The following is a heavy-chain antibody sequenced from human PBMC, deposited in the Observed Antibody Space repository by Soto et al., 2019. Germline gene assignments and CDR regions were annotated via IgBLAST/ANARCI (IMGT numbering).Heavy chain of an antibody. Sequence: EVQLLESGGGLVQPGGSLRLSCAASGFTFSSYAMSWVRQAPGKGLEWVSAISGSGGSTYYADSVKGRFTISRDNSKNRLYLRMNSLRAEDTAVYYCAKELGKGYCSGGGCYSDAFAIWGQGRMVTVSS. J-gene: IGHJ3*02. D-gene: IGHD2-15*01. CDR2: ISGSGGST. CDR3: AKELGKGYCSGGGCYSDAFAI. CDR1: GFTFSSYA. V-gene: IGHV3-23*01.